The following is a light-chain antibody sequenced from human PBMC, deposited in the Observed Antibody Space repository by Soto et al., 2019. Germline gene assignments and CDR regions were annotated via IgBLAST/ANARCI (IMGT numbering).Light chain of an antibody. J-gene: IGLJ2*01. V-gene: IGLV3-21*04. CDR3: QVWDSSNEYVI. Sequence: SYELTQPPSVSVAPGKTAEITCGGNGIGSTSVHWYQQKPGQAPLLVIYYDSDRPSGIPERFSGSNSGNTATLTISRVEAGDEGDYYYQVWDSSNEYVIFGGGTKLTVL. CDR2: YDS. CDR1: GIGSTS.